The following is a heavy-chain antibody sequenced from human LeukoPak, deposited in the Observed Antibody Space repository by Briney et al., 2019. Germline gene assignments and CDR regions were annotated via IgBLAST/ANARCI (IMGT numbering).Heavy chain of an antibody. V-gene: IGHV3-74*03. J-gene: IGHJ4*02. CDR2: IIGDGRSI. CDR1: GFTFSSYW. D-gene: IGHD3-22*01. CDR3: ARANIVASGAFDY. Sequence: PGGALRLSCAASGFTFSSYWMHWVRQPPGKGLVGVARIIGDGRSIMYADSVKGRFTISRDNAKNTLYLQMNSLRVEDTAVYYCARANIVASGAFDYWGQGTLVTVSS.